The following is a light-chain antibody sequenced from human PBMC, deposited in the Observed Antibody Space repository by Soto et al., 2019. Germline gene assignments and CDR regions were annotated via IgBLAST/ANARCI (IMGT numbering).Light chain of an antibody. Sequence: DIRMTQYPSAMSASVGDRVTITCGASQGISTYLAWFQQKPGKVPKRLIYAASSLQSGVPSRLSGSGYGTELTITISNMQHEDFETYYCLQHNTYSWTFGQGTKVDIK. CDR2: AAS. CDR1: QGISTY. V-gene: IGKV1-17*03. CDR3: LQHNTYSWT. J-gene: IGKJ1*01.